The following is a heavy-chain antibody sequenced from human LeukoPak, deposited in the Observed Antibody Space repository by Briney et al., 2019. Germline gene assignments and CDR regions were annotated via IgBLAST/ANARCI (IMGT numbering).Heavy chain of an antibody. CDR1: GYTFTTYG. V-gene: IGHV1-18*01. D-gene: IGHD3-3*01. J-gene: IGHJ4*02. CDR2: ISAYNGNT. Sequence: ASVKVSCKASGYTFTTYGISWVRQAPGQGLEWMGWISAYNGNTHYAQKFQGRVTMTTDTSTSTAYMELRSLRSDDTAVYYCARESLEWPSLLDYWGQGTLVTVS. CDR3: ARESLEWPSLLDY.